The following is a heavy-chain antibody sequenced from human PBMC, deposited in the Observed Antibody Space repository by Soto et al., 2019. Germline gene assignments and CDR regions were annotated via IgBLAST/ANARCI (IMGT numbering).Heavy chain of an antibody. J-gene: IGHJ4*02. CDR1: GGSISSSSYY. V-gene: IGHV4-39*01. CDR3: AGKHYYGSGSYYPQERRTDDY. D-gene: IGHD3-10*01. CDR2: IYYSGST. Sequence: PSETLSLTCTVSGGSISSSSYYWGWIRQPPGKGLEWIGSIYYSGSTYYNPSLKSRVTISVDTSKNQFSLKLSSVTAADTAVYYCAGKHYYGSGSYYPQERRTDDYWGQGTLVTVSS.